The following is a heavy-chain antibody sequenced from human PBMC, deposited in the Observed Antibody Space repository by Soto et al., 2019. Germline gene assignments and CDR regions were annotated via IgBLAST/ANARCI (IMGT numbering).Heavy chain of an antibody. J-gene: IGHJ4*02. Sequence: QVQLVESGGGVVQPGRSLRLSCAVSGVTVSTYGMHWVLQDPGKGLEWVAVRSRDGGTKYYADSVKGRFTISRDNSRNTLFLEMNSLRGDDMAVYYCTGEVASGYWGLETLVTVSS. CDR2: RSRDGGTK. V-gene: IGHV3-30*03. D-gene: IGHD7-27*01. CDR1: GVTVSTYG. CDR3: TGEVASGY.